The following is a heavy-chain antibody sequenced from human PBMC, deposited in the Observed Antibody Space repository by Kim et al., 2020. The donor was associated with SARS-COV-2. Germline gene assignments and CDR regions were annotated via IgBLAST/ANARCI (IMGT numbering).Heavy chain of an antibody. Sequence: FQGRVTMTRDTSTSTVYMELSSLRSEDTAVYYCARDFLEYCGGDCYVFDYWGQGTLVTVSS. CDR3: ARDFLEYCGGDCYVFDY. D-gene: IGHD2-21*02. V-gene: IGHV1-46*01. J-gene: IGHJ4*02.